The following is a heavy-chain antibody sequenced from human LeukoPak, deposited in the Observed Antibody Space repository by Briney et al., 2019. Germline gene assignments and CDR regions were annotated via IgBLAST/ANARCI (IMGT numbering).Heavy chain of an antibody. CDR3: AKQGSSRGIAGRRPTQSYFDY. J-gene: IGHJ4*02. CDR2: ISYDGSNK. CDR1: GFTFSSDA. D-gene: IGHD6-6*01. V-gene: IGHV3-30*04. Sequence: GRSLRLSCAASGFTFSSDAMHWGRQAPGKGLEWVAVISYDGSNKYYADSVKGRFTISRDNSKNTLYLQMNSLRAEDTAVYYCAKQGSSRGIAGRRPTQSYFDYCGQGTLVTVSS.